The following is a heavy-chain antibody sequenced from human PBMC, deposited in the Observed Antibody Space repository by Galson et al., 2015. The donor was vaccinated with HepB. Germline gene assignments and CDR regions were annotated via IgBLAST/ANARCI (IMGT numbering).Heavy chain of an antibody. CDR1: GYTFSGYD. CDR3: VRGLDPDY. V-gene: IGHV1-8*01. CDR2: MNPRSDYT. Sequence: SVTVSCKASGYTFSGYDMMWVRQATGQGLEWMGWMNPRSDYTGYAEKFQGRVIMTGDSSIGTAYMELTSLTLEDTGVYYCVRGLDPDYWGQGTLVTVSS. J-gene: IGHJ4*02.